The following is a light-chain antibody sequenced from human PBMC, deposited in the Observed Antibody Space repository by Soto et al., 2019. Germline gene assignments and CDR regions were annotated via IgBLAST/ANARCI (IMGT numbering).Light chain of an antibody. CDR2: AAS. V-gene: IGKV1-39*01. Sequence: DVQMTQSPSSLSASVGDRVTITCRTSQTISDYLNWYQHKPGKAPKLLISAASSLQSGVPSRFSGSGSGTDFTLTISGLQPEDFATYYCQQSHSTLTFGPGTKVEIK. J-gene: IGKJ3*01. CDR3: QQSHSTLT. CDR1: QTISDY.